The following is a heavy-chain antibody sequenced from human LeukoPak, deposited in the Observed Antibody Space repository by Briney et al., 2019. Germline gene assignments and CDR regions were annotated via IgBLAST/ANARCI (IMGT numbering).Heavy chain of an antibody. CDR1: CVSLTSLY. V-gene: IGHV4-59*11. CDR2: IYYRGHA. D-gene: IGHD6-13*01. Sequence: ETPSLTRTVSCVSLTSLYCSWVRQLPGEGLEWIGYIYYRGHANYHRSLKSRVTISIHTSQNQLSLKLSSVTAADTAVYYCARLKQPVYGYYFDYWGQGTLVTVSS. J-gene: IGHJ4*02. CDR3: ARLKQPVYGYYFDY.